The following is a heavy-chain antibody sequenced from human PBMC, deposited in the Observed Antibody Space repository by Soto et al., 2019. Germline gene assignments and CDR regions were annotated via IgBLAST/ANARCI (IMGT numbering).Heavy chain of an antibody. D-gene: IGHD2-8*01. CDR1: GGTFSSYA. CDR3: ARGMRATGNFDY. J-gene: IGHJ4*02. Sequence: VASVKVSCKASGGTFSSYAISWVRQAPGQGLEWMGGIIPIFGTANYAQKFQGRVTITADKSTSTAYMELSSLRSEDTAVHYCARGMRATGNFDYWGQGTLVTVS. V-gene: IGHV1-69*06. CDR2: IIPIFGTA.